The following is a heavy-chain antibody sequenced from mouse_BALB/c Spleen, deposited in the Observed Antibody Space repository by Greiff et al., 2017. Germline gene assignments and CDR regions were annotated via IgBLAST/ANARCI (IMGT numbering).Heavy chain of an antibody. J-gene: IGHJ4*01. CDR1: GYSITSGYY. D-gene: IGHD2-1*01. CDR3: ARGRGYYGNYYAMDY. V-gene: IGHV3-6*02. Sequence: ESGPGLVKPSQSLSLTCSVTGYSITSGYYWNWIRQFPGNKLEWMGYISYDGSNNYNPSLKNRISITRDTSKNQFFLKLNSVTTEDTATYYCARGRGYYGNYYAMDYWGQGTSVTVSS. CDR2: ISYDGSN.